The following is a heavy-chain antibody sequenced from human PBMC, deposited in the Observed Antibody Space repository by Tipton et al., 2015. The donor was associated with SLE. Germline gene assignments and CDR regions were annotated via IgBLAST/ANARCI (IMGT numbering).Heavy chain of an antibody. CDR1: GFTFSSYS. CDR2: ISGSGGST. CDR3: AKVPSLRLGQEDWFDP. V-gene: IGHV3-23*01. J-gene: IGHJ5*02. D-gene: IGHD6-6*01. Sequence: SLRLSCAASGFTFSSYSMSWVRQAPGKGLEWVSAISGSGGSTYYADSVKGRFTISRDNSKNTLYLQMNSLRAEDTAVYYCAKVPSLRLGQEDWFDPWGQGTLVTVSS.